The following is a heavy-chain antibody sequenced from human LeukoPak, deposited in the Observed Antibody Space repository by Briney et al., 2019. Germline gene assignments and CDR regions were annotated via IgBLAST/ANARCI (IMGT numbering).Heavy chain of an antibody. Sequence: SETLSLTCTVSGGSISSYYWSWIRQPPGKGLEWIGYIYYSGSTNYNPSLKGRVTISVDTSKNQFSLKLSSVTAADTAVYYCARHLLEYSSSAPLGYWGQGTLVTVSS. V-gene: IGHV4-59*08. J-gene: IGHJ4*02. D-gene: IGHD6-6*01. CDR1: GGSISSYY. CDR3: ARHLLEYSSSAPLGY. CDR2: IYYSGST.